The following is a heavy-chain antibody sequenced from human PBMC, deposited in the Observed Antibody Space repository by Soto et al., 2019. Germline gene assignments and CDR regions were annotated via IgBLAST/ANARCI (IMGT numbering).Heavy chain of an antibody. CDR3: VRGGGGGQFDS. CDR1: GFPFSDFY. CDR2: ISPNSNYK. J-gene: IGHJ4*02. Sequence: LRLSCEVSGFPFSDFYMTWIRQAPGKGLEWLSYISPNSNYKQYAESVKGRHTISRDNAKNSLSLQMNSLRVDDTAVYYCVRGGGGGQFDSWGQGTLVTVSS. D-gene: IGHD2-21*01. V-gene: IGHV3-11*06.